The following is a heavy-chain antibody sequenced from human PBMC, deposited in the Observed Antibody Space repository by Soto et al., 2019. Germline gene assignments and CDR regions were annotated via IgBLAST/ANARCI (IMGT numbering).Heavy chain of an antibody. V-gene: IGHV4-4*02. CDR1: GGFTSTNNW. CDR2: AYHSGST. D-gene: IGHD3-10*01. Sequence: QLQLQESGPGLVRASGSLSLTCAVSGGFTSTNNWWSWVRQPPGKGLEWIGDAYHSGSTEYNPSLKSRVSISVDKSKNQISLKLTSATAADTAVYYCARSPPSSYYGGSGTFDYWGQATLVTVSS. CDR3: ARSPPSSYYGGSGTFDY. J-gene: IGHJ4*02.